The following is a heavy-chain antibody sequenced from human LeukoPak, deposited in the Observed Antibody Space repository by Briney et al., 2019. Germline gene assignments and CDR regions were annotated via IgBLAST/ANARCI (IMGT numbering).Heavy chain of an antibody. CDR1: GFTSSTYS. J-gene: IGHJ3*02. D-gene: IGHD4-17*01. CDR3: ARDRIIYGDYGDAFDI. CDR2: ISSSGSYI. Sequence: KAGGSLRLSCAASGFTSSTYSMNWVRQAPGRGLEWVSSISSSGSYIYYADSLKGRFTISRDNAKNSLYLQMNSLRAEDTAVYYCARDRIIYGDYGDAFDIWGQGTMVTVSS. V-gene: IGHV3-21*01.